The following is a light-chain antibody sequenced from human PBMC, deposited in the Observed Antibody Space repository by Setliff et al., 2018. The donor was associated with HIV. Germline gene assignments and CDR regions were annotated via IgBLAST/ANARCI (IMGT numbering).Light chain of an antibody. CDR1: NSDIGSHDY. V-gene: IGLV2-14*03. Sequence: QSALTQPASVSGPPGQSITISCSGTNSDIGSHDYVSWYQQHPGKAPKLIIFSVTYRPSGVSDRFSGSKSGNTASLTISGLQPEDEAGYYCASHRDTNTLEVFGTGTKVTVL. CDR2: SVT. CDR3: ASHRDTNTLEV. J-gene: IGLJ1*01.